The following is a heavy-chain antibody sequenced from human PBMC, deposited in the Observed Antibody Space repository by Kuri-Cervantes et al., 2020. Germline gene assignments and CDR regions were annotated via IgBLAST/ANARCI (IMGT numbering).Heavy chain of an antibody. J-gene: IGHJ6*02. CDR1: GFIFSDYA. D-gene: IGHD4-17*01. CDR3: AKGEYGEPPYYYYGMDV. CDR2: MSGSGAGT. Sequence: GESLKISCAVSGFIFSDYAMSWVRQAPGKGLEWVSAMSGSGAGTYYADSVKGRFTISRDNSKNTLYLQMNSLRAEDTAVYYCAKGEYGEPPYYYYGMDVWGQGTTVTVSS. V-gene: IGHV3-23*01.